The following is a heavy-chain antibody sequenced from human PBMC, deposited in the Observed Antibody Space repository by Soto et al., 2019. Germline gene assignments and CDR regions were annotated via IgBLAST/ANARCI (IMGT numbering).Heavy chain of an antibody. J-gene: IGHJ2*01. CDR3: ARDSTVVTGSSYWYFDL. Sequence: QVQLQESGPGLVKPSETLSLTCTVSGGSISSYYWSWIRQPPGKGLEWIGYIYYSGSTNYNPSLKSRVTISLDTSKNQFSLKLSSVTAADTAVYYCARDSTVVTGSSYWYFDLWGRGTLVTVSS. CDR2: IYYSGST. D-gene: IGHD4-17*01. V-gene: IGHV4-59*01. CDR1: GGSISSYY.